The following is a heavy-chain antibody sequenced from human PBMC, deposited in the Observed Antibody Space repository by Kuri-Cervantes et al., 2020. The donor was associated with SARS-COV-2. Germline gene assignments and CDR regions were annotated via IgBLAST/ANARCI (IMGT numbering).Heavy chain of an antibody. CDR1: GFTFSDYY. J-gene: IGHJ5*02. CDR2: ISSSGSTI. V-gene: IGHV3-11*04. Sequence: GESLQISCAASGFTFSDYYMSWIRQAPGKGLEWVSYISSSGSTIYYADSVKGRFTISRDNAKNSLYLQMSSLRAEDTAVYYCAKEGFISALGGWFDPWGQGTLVTVSS. CDR3: AKEGFISALGGWFDP. D-gene: IGHD1-26*01.